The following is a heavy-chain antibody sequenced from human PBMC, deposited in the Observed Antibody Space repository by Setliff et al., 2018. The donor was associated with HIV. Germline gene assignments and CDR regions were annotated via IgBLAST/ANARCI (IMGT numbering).Heavy chain of an antibody. CDR1: GASMSSGDYY. J-gene: IGHJ3*02. V-gene: IGHV4-30-4*08. Sequence: SETLSLTCTVSGASMSSGDYYWSWIRQPPGKGLEWIGYIYYSGNSYYNPSLKSRVTLSVDTSKNQFSLKVKSVTAADTAVYYCAREVNIPVRGITDDAFDIWGQGTMVTVSS. CDR2: IYYSGNS. CDR3: AREVNIPVRGITDDAFDI. D-gene: IGHD3-10*01.